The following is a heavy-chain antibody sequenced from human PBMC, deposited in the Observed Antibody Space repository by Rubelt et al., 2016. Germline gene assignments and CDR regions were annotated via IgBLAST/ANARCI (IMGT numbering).Heavy chain of an antibody. CDR3: ARNNRYFEL. D-gene: IGHD1-14*01. CDR2: IYSSGSA. V-gene: IGHV4-61*05. Sequence: QLQMQESGPGLVKPSETLSLTCTVSGGSISRSNYYWAWIRPPPGKELEWIAYIYSSGSATYNPSLKSRVTISVDTSNSQFSLRLTSVTAADTAVYFCARNNRYFELWGRGTLVTVSS. J-gene: IGHJ2*01. CDR1: GGSISRSNYY.